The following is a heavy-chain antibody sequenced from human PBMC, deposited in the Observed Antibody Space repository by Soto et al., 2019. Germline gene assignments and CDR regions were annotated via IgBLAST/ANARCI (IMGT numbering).Heavy chain of an antibody. Sequence: GESLKISCKGSGYTFRTHWIGWVRQMPGKGLEWMGIIWPDDSDTRYSPSFQGQVTISADKSINTAYLQWSSLKASDTAMYYCARHLWFGEPHNWFDPWGQGTLVTVSS. J-gene: IGHJ5*02. V-gene: IGHV5-51*01. CDR3: ARHLWFGEPHNWFDP. D-gene: IGHD3-10*01. CDR2: IWPDDSDT. CDR1: GYTFRTHW.